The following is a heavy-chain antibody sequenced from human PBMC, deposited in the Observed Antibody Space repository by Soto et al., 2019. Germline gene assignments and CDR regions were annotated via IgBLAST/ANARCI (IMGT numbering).Heavy chain of an antibody. CDR1: GFTFSSYA. V-gene: IGHV3-30-3*01. Sequence: GGSLRLSCVASGFTFSSYAMHWVRQAPGKGLEWVAVISYDGSNKYYADSVKGRFTISRDNSKNTLYLQMNSLRAEDTAVYYCAREISSWFTGGMDVWGQGTTVTVSS. D-gene: IGHD6-13*01. CDR3: AREISSWFTGGMDV. J-gene: IGHJ6*02. CDR2: ISYDGSNK.